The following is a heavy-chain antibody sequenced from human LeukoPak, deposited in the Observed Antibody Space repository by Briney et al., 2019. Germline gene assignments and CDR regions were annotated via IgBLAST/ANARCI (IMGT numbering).Heavy chain of an antibody. CDR1: GGSFSGYY. CDR2: INHSGST. CDR3: ARVDYYDSSGFPGGWFDP. V-gene: IGHV4-34*01. D-gene: IGHD3-22*01. Sequence: PSETLSLTCAVYGGSFSGYYWSWIRQPPGKGLEWIGEINHSGSTNYNPSLKSRVTISVDTSKNQFSLKLSSVTAADTAVYYCARVDYYDSSGFPGGWFDPWGQGTLVTVSS. J-gene: IGHJ5*02.